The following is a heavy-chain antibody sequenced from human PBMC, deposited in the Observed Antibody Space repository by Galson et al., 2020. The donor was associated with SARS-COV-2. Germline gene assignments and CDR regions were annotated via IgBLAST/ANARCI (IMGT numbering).Heavy chain of an antibody. D-gene: IGHD3-22*01. CDR1: GGTFSSYA. CDR3: ATRGAIVVGYWDAFDI. J-gene: IGHJ3*02. V-gene: IGHV1-69*13. Sequence: PVQVSCKASGGTFSSYAISWVRQAPGQGLEWMGGIIPIFGTANYAQKFQGRVTITADESTSTAYMELSSLRSEDTAVYYCATRGAIVVGYWDAFDIWGQGTMVTVSS. CDR2: IIPIFGTA.